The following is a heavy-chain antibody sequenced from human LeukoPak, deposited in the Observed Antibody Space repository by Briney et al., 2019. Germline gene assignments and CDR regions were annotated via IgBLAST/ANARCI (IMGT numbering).Heavy chain of an antibody. CDR1: GFTSSSYG. V-gene: IGHV3-33*06. D-gene: IGHD5-18*01. CDR2: IWYDGSNK. Sequence: GRSLRLSCAASGFTSSSYGMHWVRQAPGKGLEWVAVIWYDGSNKYYADSVKGRFTISRDNSKNTLYLQMNSLRAEDTAVYYCAKVDTAMVTGFDYWGQGTLVTVSS. CDR3: AKVDTAMVTGFDY. J-gene: IGHJ4*02.